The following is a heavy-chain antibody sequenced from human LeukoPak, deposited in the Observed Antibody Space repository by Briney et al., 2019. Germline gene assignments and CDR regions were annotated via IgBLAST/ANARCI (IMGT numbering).Heavy chain of an antibody. Sequence: PSQTLSLTCTVSGGSISSGGYYWSWIRQHPGKGLEWIGYIYYSGCTYYNPSLKSRVTISVDTSKNQFSLKLSSVTAADTAVYYCARLEVGATRTFDYWGQGTLVTVSS. CDR1: GGSISSGGYY. D-gene: IGHD1-26*01. CDR3: ARLEVGATRTFDY. J-gene: IGHJ4*02. CDR2: IYYSGCT. V-gene: IGHV4-31*03.